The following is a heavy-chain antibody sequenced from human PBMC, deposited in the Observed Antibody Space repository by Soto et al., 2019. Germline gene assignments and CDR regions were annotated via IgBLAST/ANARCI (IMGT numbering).Heavy chain of an antibody. CDR3: ARVGRREYYYDSSGYFGY. V-gene: IGHV4-34*01. Sequence: SETLSLTCAVSGGSFSGYYWSWIRQPPGKGLEWIGEINHSGSTNYNPSLKSRVTISVDTSKNQFSLKLSSVTAADTAVYYCARVGRREYYYDSSGYFGYWGQGTLVTVSS. CDR2: INHSGST. J-gene: IGHJ4*02. D-gene: IGHD3-22*01. CDR1: GGSFSGYY.